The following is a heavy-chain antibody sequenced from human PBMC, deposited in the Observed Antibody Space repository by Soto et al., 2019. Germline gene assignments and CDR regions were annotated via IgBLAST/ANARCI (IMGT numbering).Heavy chain of an antibody. CDR3: ARQPSSGYSEDAFDI. CDR1: GGSISSSSYY. V-gene: IGHV4-39*01. D-gene: IGHD3-22*01. CDR2: IYYSGST. J-gene: IGHJ3*02. Sequence: TSETLSLTCTVSGGSISSSSYYWGWIRQPPGKGLEWIGSIYYSGSTYYNPSLKSRVTISVDTSKNQFSLRLSSVTAADTAVYYCARQPSSGYSEDAFDIWGQGTMVTVSS.